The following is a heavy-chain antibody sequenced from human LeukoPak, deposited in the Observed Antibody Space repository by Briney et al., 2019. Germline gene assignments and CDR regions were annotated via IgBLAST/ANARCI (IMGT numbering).Heavy chain of an antibody. Sequence: SETLSLTCTVSGGSISSGGYYWSWIRQHPGKGLEWIGYIYYSVSTYYNPSLKSRVTISVDTSKNQFSLKLSSVTAADTAVYYCARAGPPSWELLGYFDYWGQGTLVTVSS. D-gene: IGHD1-26*01. V-gene: IGHV4-31*03. CDR1: GGSISSGGYY. J-gene: IGHJ4*02. CDR3: ARAGPPSWELLGYFDY. CDR2: IYYSVST.